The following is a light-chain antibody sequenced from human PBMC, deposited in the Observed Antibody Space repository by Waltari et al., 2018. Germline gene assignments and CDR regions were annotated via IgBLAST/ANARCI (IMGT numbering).Light chain of an antibody. CDR3: QESYSFSRT. CDR1: QTISRY. V-gene: IGKV1-39*01. CDR2: AAS. Sequence: IQMTQSPSSLSASVGDRVTITCRASQTISRYLNWYQQKPGKAPNLLIYAASSLQSGVPTRFSGSGSGRDVTLIITSLQPEDFATYYCQESYSFSRTFGQGTKVEIK. J-gene: IGKJ1*01.